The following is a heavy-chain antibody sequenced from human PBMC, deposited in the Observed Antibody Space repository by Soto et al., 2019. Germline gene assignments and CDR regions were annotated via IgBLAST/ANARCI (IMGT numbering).Heavy chain of an antibody. V-gene: IGHV3-23*01. CDR3: AKDLILYSSSSPHYFDY. CDR1: GFAFSSYA. Sequence: EVHLLESGGGLVQPGGSLRLSCAASGFAFSSYAMSWVRQAPGKGLEGVSVISGSGGSTYYADSVKGRFTVSRDNSKNTLYLQMNSLRAEDTAVYYCAKDLILYSSSSPHYFDYWGQGTLVTVSS. D-gene: IGHD6-6*01. CDR2: ISGSGGST. J-gene: IGHJ4*02.